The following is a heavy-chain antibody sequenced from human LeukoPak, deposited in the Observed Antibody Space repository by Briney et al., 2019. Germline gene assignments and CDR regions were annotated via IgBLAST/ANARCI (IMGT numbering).Heavy chain of an antibody. V-gene: IGHV4-39*01. Sequence: PSETLSLTCSVSGDSITATSYYWAWIRQPPGKGLEWIGSIYYSGVVNYDPSLQSRVTISVDTSKNQFSLSLSSVTAADTAVYYCARQIRYPYDPHWFHPWGQRTL. J-gene: IGHJ5*02. CDR2: IYYSGVV. CDR1: GDSITATSYY. D-gene: IGHD5-12*01. CDR3: ARQIRYPYDPHWFHP.